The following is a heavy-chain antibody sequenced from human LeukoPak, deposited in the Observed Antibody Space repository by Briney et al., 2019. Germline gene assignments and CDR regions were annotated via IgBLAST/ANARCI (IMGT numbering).Heavy chain of an antibody. CDR3: AKDWGAAATDYMDV. D-gene: IGHD6-13*01. V-gene: IGHV3-23*01. J-gene: IGHJ6*03. Sequence: PGGSLRLSCAASGFTFNSYAMSWVRQAPGKGLEWDSAISGSGGSTYYADSVKGRFTISRDNSKNTLYLQMNSLRAEDTAVYYCAKDWGAAATDYMDVWGKGTTVTVSS. CDR2: ISGSGGST. CDR1: GFTFNSYA.